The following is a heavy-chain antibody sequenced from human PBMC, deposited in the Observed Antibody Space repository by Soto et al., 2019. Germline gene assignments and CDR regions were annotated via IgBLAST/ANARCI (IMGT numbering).Heavy chain of an antibody. Sequence: GGSLRLSCAASGFTFSSYAMSWVRQAPGKGLEWVSAISGSGGSTYYADSVKGRFTISRDNSKNTLYLQMNSLRAEDTAIYYCAKDSPSGYYYGMDVWGRGTTVTVSS. V-gene: IGHV3-23*01. CDR3: AKDSPSGYYYGMDV. CDR1: GFTFSSYA. J-gene: IGHJ6*02. CDR2: ISGSGGST.